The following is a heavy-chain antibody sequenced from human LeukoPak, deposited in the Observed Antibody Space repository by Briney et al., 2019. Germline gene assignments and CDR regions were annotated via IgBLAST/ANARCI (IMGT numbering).Heavy chain of an antibody. CDR1: GGSISSGGYY. V-gene: IGHV4-61*08. CDR2: IYYSGST. CDR3: ARGSRYLGYDFDY. Sequence: PSETLSLTCTVSGGSISSGGYYWSWIRQPPGKGLEWIGYIYYSGSTNYNPSLKSRVTISVDTSKNQFSLKLSSVTAADTAVYYCARGSRYLGYDFDYWGQGTLVTVSS. J-gene: IGHJ4*02. D-gene: IGHD5-12*01.